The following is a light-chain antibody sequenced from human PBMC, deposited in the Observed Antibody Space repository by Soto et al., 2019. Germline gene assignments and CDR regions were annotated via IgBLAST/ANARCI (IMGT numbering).Light chain of an antibody. CDR3: QPYNSYSPWT. Sequence: DIQMTQSPSTLSASVGDRVTITCRASQSISNWLAWYQQKPGKAPKLLIYKASSLESGVPSRFSGSGSGTEFTLTISGLQPDDFATYYCQPYNSYSPWTFGQGSKVEIK. CDR2: KAS. J-gene: IGKJ1*01. V-gene: IGKV1-5*03. CDR1: QSISNW.